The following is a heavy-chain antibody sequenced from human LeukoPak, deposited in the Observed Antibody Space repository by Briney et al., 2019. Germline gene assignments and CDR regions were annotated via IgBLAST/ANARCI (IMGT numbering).Heavy chain of an antibody. V-gene: IGHV1-2*02. CDR1: GYTVTGYY. CDR3: ARGDTNGDD. Sequence: GASVKVSCKASGYTVTGYYMHWVGQPPGQGLAWMGWINPNSGGRNYAQKFQGRVTMTRDTSISTAYMELSRLRSDDTAVYYCARGDTNGDDWGQGTLVTVSS. CDR2: INPNSGGR. D-gene: IGHD2-8*01. J-gene: IGHJ4*02.